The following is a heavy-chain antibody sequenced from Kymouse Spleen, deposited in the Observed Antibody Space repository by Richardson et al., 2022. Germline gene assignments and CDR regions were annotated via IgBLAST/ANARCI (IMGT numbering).Heavy chain of an antibody. CDR1: GFTFDDYA. V-gene: IGHV3-9*01. CDR2: ISWNSGSI. J-gene: IGHJ3*02. CDR3: AKEWELDI. D-gene: IGHD1-26*01. Sequence: EVQLVESGGGLVQPGRSLRLSCAASGFTFDDYAMHWVRQAPGKGLEWVSGISWNSGSIGYADSVKGRFTISRDNAKNSLYLQMNSLRAEDTALYYCAKEWELDIWGQGTMVTVSS.